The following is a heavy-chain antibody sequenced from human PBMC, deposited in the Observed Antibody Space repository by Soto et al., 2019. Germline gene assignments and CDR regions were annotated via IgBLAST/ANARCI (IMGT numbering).Heavy chain of an antibody. CDR1: GVSFGSSLYY. J-gene: IGHJ4*02. CDR2: ISYTGST. CDR3: ATHRPDYYDSGRPYYFDY. V-gene: IGHV4-39*01. D-gene: IGHD3-10*01. Sequence: PSETLSLTCTVSGVSFGSSLYYWGWIRQPPGKGLEWIGSISYTGSTYYNPSLKSRVTMSVDASKIQFSLKLSSVTAADTAVYYCATHRPDYYDSGRPYYFDYWGQGTLVTVSS.